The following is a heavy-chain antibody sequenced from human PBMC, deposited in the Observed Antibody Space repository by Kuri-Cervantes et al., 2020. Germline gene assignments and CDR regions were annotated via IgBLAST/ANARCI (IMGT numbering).Heavy chain of an antibody. CDR1: GFTFSSYA. V-gene: IGHV3-30-3*01. Sequence: GGSLRLSCAASGFTFSSYAMHWVRQAPGKGLEWVAVISYDGSNKYYADPVKGRFTISRDNSKNTLYLQMNSLRAEDTAVYYCAKDSSGWYSYYFDYWGQGTLVTVSS. CDR3: AKDSSGWYSYYFDY. J-gene: IGHJ4*02. D-gene: IGHD6-19*01. CDR2: ISYDGSNK.